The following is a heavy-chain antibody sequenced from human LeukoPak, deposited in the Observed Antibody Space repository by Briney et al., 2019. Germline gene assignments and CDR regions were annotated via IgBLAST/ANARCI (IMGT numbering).Heavy chain of an antibody. V-gene: IGHV1-8*01. J-gene: IGHJ4*02. CDR3: ARDPGSSRRGAY. CDR1: GYTFTTHD. D-gene: IGHD6-6*01. Sequence: GASVKVSCKASGYTFTTHDLTWVRQATGQGLEWMGWMNPGSGDTAYAQKFQGRVTMTRDTSMSTAYMELNSLGSEDTAIYYCARDPGSSRRGAYWGQGTLVTVSS. CDR2: MNPGSGDT.